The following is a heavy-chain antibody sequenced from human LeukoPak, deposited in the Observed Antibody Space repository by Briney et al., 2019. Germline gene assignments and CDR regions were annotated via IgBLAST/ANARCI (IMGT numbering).Heavy chain of an antibody. CDR1: GGSFSGYY. J-gene: IGHJ6*02. V-gene: IGHV4-34*01. CDR3: ARGRLKQWLVRYADYYYGMDV. CDR2: INHSGST. D-gene: IGHD6-19*01. Sequence: KPSETLSLTCAVYGGSFSGYYGSWIRQPPGRGLEWMGEINHSGSTNYNPYLKSRVTISVDTSKNQFSLKLSSVTAADTAVYYCARGRLKQWLVRYADYYYGMDVWGQGTTVTVSS.